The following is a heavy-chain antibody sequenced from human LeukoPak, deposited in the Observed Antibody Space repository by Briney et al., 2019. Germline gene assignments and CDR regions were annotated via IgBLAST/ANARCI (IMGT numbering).Heavy chain of an antibody. Sequence: LWLTCAGNGGAYGEYVGLWGRQTPGKRLEWIGEINHSGSTNYNPSLKSRVTISVDTSKNQFSLKLSSVTAADTAVYYCARGLRGDGFGEPGYFDYWGQGNLVTVSS. CDR2: INHSGST. CDR1: GGAYGEYV. J-gene: IGHJ4*02. D-gene: IGHD3-10*01. CDR3: ARGLRGDGFGEPGYFDY. V-gene: IGHV4-34*01.